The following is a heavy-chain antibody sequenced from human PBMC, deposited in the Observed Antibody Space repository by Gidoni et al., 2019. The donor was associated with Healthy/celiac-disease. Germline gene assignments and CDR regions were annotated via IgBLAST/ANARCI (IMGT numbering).Heavy chain of an antibody. Sequence: GETNHSGSTNYNPSLKSRVTISVDTSKNQFSLKLTSVTAADTAVYYCAGGRSYFDYWGQGTLVTVSS. J-gene: IGHJ4*02. CDR3: AGGRSYFDY. V-gene: IGHV4-34*01. CDR2: TNHSGST. D-gene: IGHD1-1*01.